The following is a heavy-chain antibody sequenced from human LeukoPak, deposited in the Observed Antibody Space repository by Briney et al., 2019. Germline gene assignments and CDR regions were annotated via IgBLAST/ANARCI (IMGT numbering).Heavy chain of an antibody. CDR3: ATDGMVRGPDAWFDS. Sequence: TSETLSLTCTVSGYSISTGSYWGWIRQPPGKGLEWIGNIQYRGDSYYNPSLESRVTISVDTSKNQFSLNLTSVTAADTAVYYCATDGMVRGPDAWFDSWGQGTLVTVSS. CDR2: IQYRGDS. V-gene: IGHV4-38-2*02. D-gene: IGHD3-10*01. J-gene: IGHJ5*01. CDR1: GYSISTGSY.